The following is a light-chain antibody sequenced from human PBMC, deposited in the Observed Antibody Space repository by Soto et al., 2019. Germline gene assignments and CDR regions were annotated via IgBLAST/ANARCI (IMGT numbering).Light chain of an antibody. CDR2: ESN. CDR3: AAWYRSLSTGPNWV. V-gene: IGLV1-51*02. CDR1: SSTFGRSF. J-gene: IGLJ3*02. Sequence: QSVLPQPPSVSAAPGQKVTISCSGSSSTFGRSFVAWFQHLPGTAPKLLVYESNKRPSGIPDRFSGSRSGTSATLDITGLQTGDEADYYCAAWYRSLSTGPNWVFGGGTQLTVL.